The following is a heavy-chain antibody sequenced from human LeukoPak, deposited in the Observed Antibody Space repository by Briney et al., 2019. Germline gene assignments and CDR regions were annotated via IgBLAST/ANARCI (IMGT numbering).Heavy chain of an antibody. J-gene: IGHJ4*02. Sequence: GASVKVSCKASGYTFTSYGISWVRQAPGQGLEWMGWISAYNGNTNYAQKLQGRVTMTTDTSTGTAYMELRSLRSDDTAVYYCAREAYQGIAVADFDYWGQGTLVTVSS. CDR1: GYTFTSYG. V-gene: IGHV1-18*01. CDR3: AREAYQGIAVADFDY. CDR2: ISAYNGNT. D-gene: IGHD6-19*01.